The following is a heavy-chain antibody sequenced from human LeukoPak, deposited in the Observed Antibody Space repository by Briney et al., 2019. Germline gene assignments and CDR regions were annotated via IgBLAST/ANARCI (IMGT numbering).Heavy chain of an antibody. D-gene: IGHD4-17*01. V-gene: IGHV4-31*03. CDR3: ARGFSTVTRAFDI. CDR2: IYYSGST. Sequence: PSETLSLTCTVSGGSISSGGYYWSWIRQHPGKGLEWIGYIYYSGSTYYNPSLKSRVTISVDTSKNQFSLKLSSVTAADTAVYYCARGFSTVTRAFDIWGQGTMVTVSS. CDR1: GGSISSGGYY. J-gene: IGHJ3*02.